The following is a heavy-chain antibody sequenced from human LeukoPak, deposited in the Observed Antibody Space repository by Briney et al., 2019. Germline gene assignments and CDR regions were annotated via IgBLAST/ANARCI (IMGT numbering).Heavy chain of an antibody. V-gene: IGHV6-1*01. CDR2: TYYRSKWYT. Sequence: SQTLSLTCAISGDSVSSNSAAWIWIRQSPSRGLEWLGRTYYRSKWYTDYAVSVRGRITVNPDTSKNQFSLHLNSVTPEDTAVYYCARRLTQYDCFDPWGQGILVTVSS. D-gene: IGHD2-2*01. J-gene: IGHJ5*02. CDR1: GDSVSSNSAA. CDR3: ARRLTQYDCFDP.